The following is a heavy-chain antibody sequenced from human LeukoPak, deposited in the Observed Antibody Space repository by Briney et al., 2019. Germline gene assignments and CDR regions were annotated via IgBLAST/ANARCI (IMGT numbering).Heavy chain of an antibody. Sequence: SETLSLTCTVSGGSIRNSSYYWGWLRQPPGQGLEWIGSIYYSGSIYYNPSLKSRVTIYVDTSKNQFSLNLNSVTAAEAALYYCATHSSYVSPFRSWGRGPLVTVSP. CDR1: GGSIRNSSYY. J-gene: IGHJ5*02. CDR3: ATHSSYVSPFRS. V-gene: IGHV4-39*01. CDR2: IYYSGSI. D-gene: IGHD3-10*02.